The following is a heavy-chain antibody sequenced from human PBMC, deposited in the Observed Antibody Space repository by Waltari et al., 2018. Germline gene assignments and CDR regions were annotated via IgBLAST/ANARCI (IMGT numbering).Heavy chain of an antibody. Sequence: QVQLQQWGAGLLKPSETLSLTCAVYGGSFSGYYWSWIRQPPGKGLEWIGEINHSGSTNSTPSRKSRVTISVATSKNQFSRKLRSVTAADTAVYYCARSYGDDGWGQGTLVTVSS. V-gene: IGHV4-34*01. D-gene: IGHD4-17*01. CDR1: GGSFSGYY. CDR3: ARSYGDDG. J-gene: IGHJ4*02. CDR2: INHSGST.